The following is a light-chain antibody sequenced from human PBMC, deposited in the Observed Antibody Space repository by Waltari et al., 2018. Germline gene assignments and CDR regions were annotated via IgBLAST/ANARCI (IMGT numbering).Light chain of an antibody. J-gene: IGLJ3*02. CDR1: KLGDKY. Sequence: SYELTQPPSVSVSPGQTASITCSGDKLGDKYACWYQQKPGQSPVLVIYQDSKRPSGIPERFSGSNSGNTATLTISGTQAMDEADYYCQAWDSSTEVLGGGTKLTVL. CDR3: QAWDSSTEV. V-gene: IGLV3-1*01. CDR2: QDS.